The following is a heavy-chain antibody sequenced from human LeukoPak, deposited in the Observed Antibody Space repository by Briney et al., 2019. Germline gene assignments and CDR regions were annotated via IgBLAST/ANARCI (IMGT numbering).Heavy chain of an antibody. Sequence: ASVKVSCKASGYTFTSYDINWVRQAPGQGLEWMGWMNPNSGNTGYAQKFQGRVTMTRNTSISTAYMELSSLRSEDTAVYYCARASFYGGNSGKDYWGQGTLVTVSS. J-gene: IGHJ4*02. D-gene: IGHD4-17*01. CDR3: ARASFYGGNSGKDY. CDR2: MNPNSGNT. V-gene: IGHV1-8*01. CDR1: GYTFTSYD.